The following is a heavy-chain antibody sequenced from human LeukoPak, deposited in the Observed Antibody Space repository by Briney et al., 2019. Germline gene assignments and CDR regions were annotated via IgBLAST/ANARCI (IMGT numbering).Heavy chain of an antibody. D-gene: IGHD3/OR15-3a*01. CDR2: IKQDGSEK. V-gene: IGHV3-7*01. CDR1: GFTFDDYA. J-gene: IGHJ6*02. Sequence: PGGSLRLSCTASGFTFDDYAMSWVRQAPGKGLEWVAKIKQDGSEKSYVDSVKGRFTISRDNARDSLYLQMDSLRVEDSAVYFCSRELGPGRRALIPKLAGMDVWGRGTTVPVSS. CDR3: SRELGPGRRALIPKLAGMDV.